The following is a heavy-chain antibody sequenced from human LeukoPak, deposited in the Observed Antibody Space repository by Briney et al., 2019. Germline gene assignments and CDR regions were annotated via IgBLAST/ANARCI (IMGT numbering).Heavy chain of an antibody. CDR2: ISAYNGNT. CDR1: GYTFTSYG. Sequence: ASVKVSCKASGYTFTSYGISWVRQAPGQGLEWMGWISAYNGNTNYAQKLQGRVTMTTDTSTSTAYMELRSLRSDDTAVYYRARAGYSYGSPSYYYYYGMDVWGQGTTVTVSS. J-gene: IGHJ6*02. D-gene: IGHD5-18*01. V-gene: IGHV1-18*01. CDR3: ARAGYSYGSPSYYYYYGMDV.